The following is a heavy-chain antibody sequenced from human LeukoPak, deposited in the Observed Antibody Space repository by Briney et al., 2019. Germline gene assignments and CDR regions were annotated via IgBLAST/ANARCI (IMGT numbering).Heavy chain of an antibody. Sequence: GGSLRLSCAASGFSFSTYSMNWVRQAPGKGLEWLSYISTSSSTINYADSVKGRFTISRDNAENSLCLQMNSLRAEDTAVYYCARDLTSGWYGFDYWGREPWSPSPQ. J-gene: IGHJ4*02. CDR1: GFSFSTYS. V-gene: IGHV3-48*01. CDR2: ISTSSSTI. D-gene: IGHD6-19*01. CDR3: ARDLTSGWYGFDY.